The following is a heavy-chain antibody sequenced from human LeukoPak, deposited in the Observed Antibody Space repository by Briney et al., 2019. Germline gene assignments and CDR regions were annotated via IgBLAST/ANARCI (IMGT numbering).Heavy chain of an antibody. CDR3: ARASRGYCSGGSCVYYFDY. D-gene: IGHD2-15*01. CDR2: INHSGST. J-gene: IGHJ4*02. V-gene: IGHV4-34*01. CDR1: GGSFSGYY. Sequence: PSETLSLTCAVYGGSFSGYYWSWIRQPPGKGLEWIGEINHSGSTNYNPSLKSRVTISVDTSKNQFSLKLSSVTAADTAVYYCARASRGYCSGGSCVYYFDYWGRGTLVTVSS.